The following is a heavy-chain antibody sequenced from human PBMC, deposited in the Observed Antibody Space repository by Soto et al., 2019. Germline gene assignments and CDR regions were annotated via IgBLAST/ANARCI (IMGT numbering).Heavy chain of an antibody. D-gene: IGHD3-22*01. V-gene: IGHV4-30-4*01. CDR1: CASVTSDDYY. J-gene: IGHJ4*02. CDR3: ARDPIFYYASSGYGGSYFDY. CDR2: IYHSGST. Sequence: SETLALACAVSCASVTSDDYYWSWIRHPPGKGLEWIGYIYHSGSTYYNPSLKSRVSISIETSQNQFSLKLTSLTAADTAVYYCARDPIFYYASSGYGGSYFDYWGQGSRVTVSS.